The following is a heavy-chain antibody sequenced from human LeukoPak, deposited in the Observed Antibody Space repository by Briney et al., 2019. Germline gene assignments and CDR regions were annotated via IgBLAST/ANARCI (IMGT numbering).Heavy chain of an antibody. Sequence: AASVKVSCKASGYTFTSYCMHWVRQAPGQGLEWMGIINPSGGSTSYAQKFQGRATMTRDTSTSTVYMVLSSLRSEDTAVYYCARTAESSRHAFDIWGQGTMVTVSS. D-gene: IGHD6-13*01. CDR3: ARTAESSRHAFDI. J-gene: IGHJ3*02. CDR2: INPSGGST. V-gene: IGHV1-46*01. CDR1: GYTFTSYC.